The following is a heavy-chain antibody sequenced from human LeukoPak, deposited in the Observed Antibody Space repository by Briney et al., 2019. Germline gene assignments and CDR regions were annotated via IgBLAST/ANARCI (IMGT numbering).Heavy chain of an antibody. Sequence: SQTLSLTCAISGDSVSSNSAAWNWLRQSPSRGLEWLGRTYYRSKWYNEYAVSVKSRITINPDTSKNQFSLQLNSVTPEDTAVYYCAGGNYWFDAWGQGTLVTVSS. V-gene: IGHV6-1*01. CDR2: TYYRSKWYN. D-gene: IGHD2/OR15-2a*01. CDR3: AGGNYWFDA. CDR1: GDSVSSNSAA. J-gene: IGHJ5*02.